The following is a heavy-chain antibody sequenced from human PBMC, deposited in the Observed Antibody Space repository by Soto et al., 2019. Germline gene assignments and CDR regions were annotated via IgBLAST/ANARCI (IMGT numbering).Heavy chain of an antibody. V-gene: IGHV3-21*01. Sequence: EVQLVESGGGLVKPGGSLRLSCAASGFTFSSYSMNWVRQAPGKGLEWVSSISSSSSYIYYADSVKGRFTISRDNAKNALYLQINSLRAEDTAVYYCARALSGGCDDSCDIWGQGTMVTVSS. CDR1: GFTFSSYS. D-gene: IGHD6-19*01. J-gene: IGHJ3*02. CDR3: ARALSGGCDDSCDI. CDR2: ISSSSSYI.